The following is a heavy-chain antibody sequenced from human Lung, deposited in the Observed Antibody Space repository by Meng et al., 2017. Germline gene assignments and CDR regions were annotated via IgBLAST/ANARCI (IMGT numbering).Heavy chain of an antibody. Sequence: VPLLQTAAESEKPVTSVTVSCKTSGYTFTRDINGERQATGQGLKWMGGMNPKSGNTGYAPKFQGRVTMTRDTSISTAYMQLSSLRSEDTAVYYCARDEDISAADKLFGDYWGQGPLVTVSS. CDR2: MNPKSGNT. J-gene: IGHJ4*02. D-gene: IGHD6-13*01. V-gene: IGHV1-8*01. CDR3: ARDEDISAADKLFGDY. CDR1: GYTFTRD.